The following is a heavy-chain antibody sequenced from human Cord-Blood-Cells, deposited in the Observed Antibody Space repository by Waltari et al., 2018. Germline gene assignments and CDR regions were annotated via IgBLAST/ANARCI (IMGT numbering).Heavy chain of an antibody. J-gene: IGHJ5*02. V-gene: IGHV5-51*01. CDR1: GYTFTSYW. CDR2: IYPGDSDT. CDR3: ARGSLRDNWFDP. Sequence: EVPLVQSGAEVKKPGEPLKISCKGSGYTFTSYWSGLARQMPGKGLARMGIIYPGDSDTRYSPSFQGQVTISADKSISTAYLQWSSLKASDTAMYYCARGSLRDNWFDPWGQGTLVTVSS.